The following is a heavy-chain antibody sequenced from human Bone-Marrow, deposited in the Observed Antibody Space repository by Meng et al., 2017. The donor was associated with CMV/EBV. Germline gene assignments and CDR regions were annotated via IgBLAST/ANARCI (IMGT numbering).Heavy chain of an antibody. CDR2: MNPNSGNT. D-gene: IGHD2-2*02. CDR3: ARGLVVVPAAIPWWFDP. Sequence: ASVKVSCKASGYTFTSYDINWVRQATGQGLEWMGWMNPNSGNTGYAQKFQGRVTMTRDTSTSTVYMELSSLRSEDTAVYYCARGLVVVPAAIPWWFDPWGQGTLATVSS. V-gene: IGHV1-8*01. J-gene: IGHJ5*02. CDR1: GYTFTSYD.